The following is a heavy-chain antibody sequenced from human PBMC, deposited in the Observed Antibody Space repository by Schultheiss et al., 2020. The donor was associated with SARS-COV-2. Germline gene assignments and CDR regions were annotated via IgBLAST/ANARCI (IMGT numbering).Heavy chain of an antibody. J-gene: IGHJ6*02. V-gene: IGHV1-46*01. Sequence: ASVKVSCKASGYTFTSYYMHWVRQAPGQGLEWMGWMNPNSGNTGYAQKFQGRVTMTRDTSTSTVYMELSSLRSEDTAVYYCARAITSEGYYYYYGMDVWGQGTTVTVSS. CDR3: ARAITSEGYYYYYGMDV. CDR1: GYTFTSYY. D-gene: IGHD3-16*01. CDR2: MNPNSGNT.